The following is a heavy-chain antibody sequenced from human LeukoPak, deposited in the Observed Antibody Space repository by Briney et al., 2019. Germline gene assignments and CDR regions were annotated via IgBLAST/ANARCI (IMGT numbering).Heavy chain of an antibody. Sequence: GGSLRLSCAAAGFTFKNAWMSWVRQAPGKGLEWVAVIWYDGSNKYYADSVKGRFTISRDNSKNTLYLQMNSLRAEDTAVYYCARNYYDSSGYYYHDYWGQGTLVTVSS. CDR3: ARNYYDSSGYYYHDY. CDR2: IWYDGSNK. CDR1: GFTFKNAW. J-gene: IGHJ4*02. D-gene: IGHD3-22*01. V-gene: IGHV3-33*08.